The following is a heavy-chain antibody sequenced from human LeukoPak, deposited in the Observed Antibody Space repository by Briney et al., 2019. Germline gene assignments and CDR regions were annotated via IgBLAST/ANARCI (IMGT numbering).Heavy chain of an antibody. V-gene: IGHV1-8*01. Sequence: VSVKVSCKXSGYTFTRTDIYWVRHATRQGFEWMGLLNPNSGKTGYAQKFQGRVTMTRNTSTSTAYMELSSLRSEDTAVYYCAGGGLAGNFDYWGQGTLVTVSS. CDR2: LNPNSGKT. CDR3: AGGGLAGNFDY. D-gene: IGHD3/OR15-3a*01. CDR1: GYTFTRTD. J-gene: IGHJ4*02.